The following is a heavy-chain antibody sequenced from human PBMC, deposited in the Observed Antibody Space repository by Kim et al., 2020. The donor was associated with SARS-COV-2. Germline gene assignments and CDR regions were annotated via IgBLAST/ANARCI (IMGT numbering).Heavy chain of an antibody. D-gene: IGHD6-13*01. CDR3: ARSGYSSRPNNFDY. J-gene: IGHJ4*02. V-gene: IGHV1-18*01. Sequence: ATKPQGRVTMTTDTSTSTAYMGLRSLRSDDTAVYYCARSGYSSRPNNFDYWGQGTLVTVSS.